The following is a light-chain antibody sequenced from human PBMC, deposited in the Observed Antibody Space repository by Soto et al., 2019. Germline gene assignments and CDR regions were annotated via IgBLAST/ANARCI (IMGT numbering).Light chain of an antibody. CDR2: WAS. CDR1: QSISTY. J-gene: IGKJ1*01. Sequence: DIQMTQSPSSLSASVGDRVTITCRASQSISTYLHWYQQKPGQPPKLLIYWASTRESGVPDRFSGSGSGTDFTLTISSLQAEDVAVYYCQQYNSWPRTFGQGTKVDIK. CDR3: QQYNSWPRT. V-gene: IGKV1-27*01.